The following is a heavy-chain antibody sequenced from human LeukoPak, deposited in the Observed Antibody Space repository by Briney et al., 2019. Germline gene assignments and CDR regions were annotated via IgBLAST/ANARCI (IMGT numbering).Heavy chain of an antibody. J-gene: IGHJ5*02. CDR1: GYTFTGYY. CDR2: INPNSGGT. Sequence: ASVKVSCKASGYTFTGYYMHWVRQAPGQGLEWMGWINPNSGGTNYAQKFQGRVTMTRDTSISTAYMELSRLRSDDTAVYYCARGRYYYDSSGYYGWFDPWGQGTLVTVSS. D-gene: IGHD3-22*01. V-gene: IGHV1-2*02. CDR3: ARGRYYYDSSGYYGWFDP.